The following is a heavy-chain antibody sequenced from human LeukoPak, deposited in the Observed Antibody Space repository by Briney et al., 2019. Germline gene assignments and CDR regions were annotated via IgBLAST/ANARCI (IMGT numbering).Heavy chain of an antibody. V-gene: IGHV3-21*04. D-gene: IGHD3-10*01. CDR3: AKDITMVRGVSRIDP. CDR1: GFTFSSYE. J-gene: IGHJ5*02. Sequence: PGGSLRLSCAASGFTFSSYEMNWVRQAPGKGPEWVSSISSSSSYIYYADSVKGRFTISRDNAKNSLYLQMNSLRAEDTAVYYCAKDITMVRGVSRIDPWGQGTLVTVSS. CDR2: ISSSSSYI.